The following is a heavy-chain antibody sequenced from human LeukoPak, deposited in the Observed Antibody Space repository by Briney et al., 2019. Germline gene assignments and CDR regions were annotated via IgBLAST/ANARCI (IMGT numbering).Heavy chain of an antibody. CDR2: IKPDGSEK. D-gene: IGHD7-27*01. V-gene: IGHV3-7*02. CDR1: GFTFSNYW. CDR3: IKDRTGTYSFDY. J-gene: IGHJ4*02. Sequence: GGSLRLSCAASGFTFSNYWMSWVRQAPGKGLEWVANIKPDGSEKYYVDSVKGRFTISRDNAKNTLYLQMSSLRAEDTAVYYCIKDRTGTYSFDYWGQGTLVTVSS.